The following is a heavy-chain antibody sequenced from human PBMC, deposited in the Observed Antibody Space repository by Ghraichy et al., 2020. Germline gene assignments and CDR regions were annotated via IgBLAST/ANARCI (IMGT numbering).Heavy chain of an antibody. D-gene: IGHD6-13*01. Sequence: GGSLRLSCAASGFTFSSYAMTWVRQAPGKGLEWVSAISGSGGSTYYADSVKGRFTISRDNSKNTLYLQINSLRADDTAVYYCAKVPDDGYSSSWYYAVDYWGQGTLVTVSS. J-gene: IGHJ4*02. V-gene: IGHV3-23*01. CDR1: GFTFSSYA. CDR3: AKVPDDGYSSSWYYAVDY. CDR2: ISGSGGST.